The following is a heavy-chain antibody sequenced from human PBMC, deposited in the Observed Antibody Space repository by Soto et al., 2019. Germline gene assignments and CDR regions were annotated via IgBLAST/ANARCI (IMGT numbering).Heavy chain of an antibody. CDR3: ARDLWVEPELYYYGMDV. D-gene: IGHD1-1*01. CDR1: GDSISSADYY. CDR2: IFYSGTT. V-gene: IGHV4-30-4*01. J-gene: IGHJ6*02. Sequence: QVQLQESGPGLVRPSQTLSLTCTVSGDSISSADYYWSWLRQTPGKGLEWIGHIFYSGTTYYNPSLNSRLTISVDTSKNHFSLRLTSVTAADTAVYYCARDLWVEPELYYYGMDVWGQGTTVTVSS.